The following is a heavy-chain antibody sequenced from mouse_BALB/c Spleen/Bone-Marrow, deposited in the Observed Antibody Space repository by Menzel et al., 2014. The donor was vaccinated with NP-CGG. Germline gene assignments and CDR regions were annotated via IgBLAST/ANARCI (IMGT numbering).Heavy chain of an antibody. V-gene: IGHV5-9-2*01. CDR2: ISGGGSYT. CDR1: GFTFNNYG. Sequence: EVKLMESGGGLVKSGGSLKLSCAASGFTFNNYGMPWVRQTPEKRLEWVATISGGGSYTFYPDSVKGRFTISRDNAKNDLYLQLSSLRSEDTALYYCARHAYYDQTEVSFVYWGQGTLVTVSA. CDR3: ARHAYYDQTEVSFVY. D-gene: IGHD2-4*01. J-gene: IGHJ3*01.